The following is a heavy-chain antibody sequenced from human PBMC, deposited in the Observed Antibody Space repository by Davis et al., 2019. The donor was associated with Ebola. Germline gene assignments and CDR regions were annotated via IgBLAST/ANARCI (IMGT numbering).Heavy chain of an antibody. CDR1: GFTFDDYA. J-gene: IGHJ4*02. V-gene: IGHV3-9*01. CDR2: ISWNSGSI. CDR3: GRDGVAAAVDW. D-gene: IGHD2-2*01. Sequence: SLKISCAASGFTFDDYAMHWVRQAPGKGLEWVSGISWNSGSIGYADSVKGRFTISRDNAKNSLFLQMDSLRAEDTAVYYCGRDGVAAAVDWWGQGTLVNVSS.